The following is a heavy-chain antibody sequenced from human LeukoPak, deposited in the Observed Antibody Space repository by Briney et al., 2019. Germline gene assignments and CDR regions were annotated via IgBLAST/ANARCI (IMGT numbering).Heavy chain of an antibody. CDR3: ASHIPSWRGDGYNLDY. Sequence: SVKVSCKASGGTFSSYTISWVRQAPGQGLEWMGRIIPILGMTNYAQKFQGRVTITADKSTSTAYMELSSLRSEDTAVYYCASHIPSWRGDGYNLDYWGQGTLVTVSS. V-gene: IGHV1-69*02. CDR1: GGTFSSYT. D-gene: IGHD5-24*01. CDR2: IIPILGMT. J-gene: IGHJ4*02.